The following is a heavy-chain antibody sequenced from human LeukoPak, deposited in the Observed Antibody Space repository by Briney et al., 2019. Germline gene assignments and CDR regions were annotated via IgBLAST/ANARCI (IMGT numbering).Heavy chain of an antibody. J-gene: IGHJ3*02. CDR2: IYTSGST. V-gene: IGHV4-4*07. D-gene: IGHD3-22*01. CDR3: AREGEVVVTTGAFDI. Sequence: SETLSLTCTVSGGSISWYYWSWIWQPAGKGLEWIGRIYTSGSTNYNPSFKSRVTMSVDTSKNQFSLKLSSVTAADTAVYYCAREGEVVVTTGAFDIWGQGTMVTVSS. CDR1: GGSISWYY.